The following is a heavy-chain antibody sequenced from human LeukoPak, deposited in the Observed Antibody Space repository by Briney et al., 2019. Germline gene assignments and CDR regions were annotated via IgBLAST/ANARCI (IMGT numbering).Heavy chain of an antibody. CDR3: AAGGMTTVTTWHY. D-gene: IGHD4-17*01. CDR1: GFTFSSCA. Sequence: GSLRLSCAASGFTFSSCAMSWVRQAPGKGLEWVSSISSSSSYIYYADSVKGRFTISRDNAKNSLYLQMNSLRAEDTAVYYCAAGGMTTVTTWHYWGQGTLVTVSS. J-gene: IGHJ4*02. CDR2: ISSSSSYI. V-gene: IGHV3-21*01.